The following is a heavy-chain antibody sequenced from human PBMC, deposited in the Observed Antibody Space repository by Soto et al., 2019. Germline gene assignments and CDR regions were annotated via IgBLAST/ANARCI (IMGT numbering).Heavy chain of an antibody. D-gene: IGHD6-13*01. J-gene: IGHJ3*02. CDR1: GYTFTSYS. V-gene: IGHV1-3*01. CDR2: INAGNGNT. Sequence: ASVKVSCKASGYTFTSYSMHWVRQAPGQRLEWMGWINAGNGNTKYSQKFQGRVTITRDTSASTAYMELSSLRSEDTAVYYCARAPPIAGSWADAFDSWGQGTMVTVSS. CDR3: ARAPPIAGSWADAFDS.